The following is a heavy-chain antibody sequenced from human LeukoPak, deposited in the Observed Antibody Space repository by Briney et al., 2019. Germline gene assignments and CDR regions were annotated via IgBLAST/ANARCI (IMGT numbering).Heavy chain of an antibody. CDR3: AKYCVSTSCSNRGAYYGMDV. CDR1: GFTFSNYA. V-gene: IGHV3-23*01. Sequence: PGGSLRLSCAASGFTFSNYAMSWVRQAPGKGLEWVSSISGSGSSTYYADSVKGRFTISRDNSKNSLYLQMNSLRAEDTAVYYCAKYCVSTSCSNRGAYYGMDVWGQGTTVTVSS. J-gene: IGHJ6*02. CDR2: ISGSGSST. D-gene: IGHD2-2*01.